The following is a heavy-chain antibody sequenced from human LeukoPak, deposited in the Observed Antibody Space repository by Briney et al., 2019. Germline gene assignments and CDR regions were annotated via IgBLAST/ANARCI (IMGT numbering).Heavy chain of an antibody. CDR1: GFTFSSYA. D-gene: IGHD3-22*01. CDR2: ISGSGGST. J-gene: IGHJ1*01. V-gene: IGHV3-23*01. CDR3: AKAPSITMIVVSVQH. Sequence: GGSLRLSWAASGFTFSSYAMSWVRQAPGKGLEWVSAISGSGGSTYYAASVKGRFTISRDNSKNTLYLQMNSLRAEDTAVYYCAKAPSITMIVVSVQHWGQGTLVTVSS.